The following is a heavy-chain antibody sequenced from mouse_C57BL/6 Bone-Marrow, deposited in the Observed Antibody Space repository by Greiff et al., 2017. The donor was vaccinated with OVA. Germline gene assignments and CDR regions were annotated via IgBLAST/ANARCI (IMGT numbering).Heavy chain of an antibody. J-gene: IGHJ1*03. CDR3: ARGTGTDWYFDV. Sequence: DVKLVESGGGLVKPGGSLKLSCAASGFTFSSYAMSWVRQTPEKRLEWVATISDGGSYTYYPDNVKGRFTISRDNAKNNLYLQMSHLKSEDTAMYDCARGTGTDWYFDVWGTGTTVTVSS. V-gene: IGHV5-4*03. D-gene: IGHD4-1*01. CDR2: ISDGGSYT. CDR1: GFTFSSYA.